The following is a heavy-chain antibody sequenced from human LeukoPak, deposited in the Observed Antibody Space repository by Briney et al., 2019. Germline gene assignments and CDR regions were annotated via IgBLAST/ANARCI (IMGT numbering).Heavy chain of an antibody. D-gene: IGHD6-19*01. V-gene: IGHV3-23*01. J-gene: IGHJ4*02. CDR2: ISGSGGST. CDR1: GFTFSSHG. CDR3: ARGHSGWYDY. Sequence: PGGSLRLSCAASGFTFSSHGMSWVRQAPGKGLEWVSGISGSGGSTYYADSVKGRFTISRDNSKNTLYLQMNSLRAEDTAVYYCARGHSGWYDYWGQGTLVTVSS.